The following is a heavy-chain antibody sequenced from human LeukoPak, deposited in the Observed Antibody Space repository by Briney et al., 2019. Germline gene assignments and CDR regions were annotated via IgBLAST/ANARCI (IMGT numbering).Heavy chain of an antibody. CDR2: IYPTGST. CDR3: ARVGGD. Sequence: SDPLSLPRCVSGHHISRGYYRGWVRPPPGKGLEWIGLIYPTGSTYYNPSPKSRLTISVDNSKTQFSLKLSSVAAADTAVYYCARVGGDWGQGTLVTVSS. CDR1: GHHISRGYY. V-gene: IGHV4-38-2*02. J-gene: IGHJ4*02. D-gene: IGHD3-10*01.